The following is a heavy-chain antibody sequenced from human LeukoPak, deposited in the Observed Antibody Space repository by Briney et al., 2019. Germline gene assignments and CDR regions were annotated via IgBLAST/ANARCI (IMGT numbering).Heavy chain of an antibody. V-gene: IGHV4-61*02. CDR2: MFTSGST. D-gene: IGHD2-15*01. Sequence: SQTLSVTCTVSGGSISSGSYYWSWIRQPAGKGLEWIGRMFTSGSTNYNPSLKSRVSISLDTSKNQFSLKLSSVTAADTALYYCARCGVAGSYFYGMDVWGQGTTVTVSS. CDR3: ARCGVAGSYFYGMDV. J-gene: IGHJ6*02. CDR1: GGSISSGSYY.